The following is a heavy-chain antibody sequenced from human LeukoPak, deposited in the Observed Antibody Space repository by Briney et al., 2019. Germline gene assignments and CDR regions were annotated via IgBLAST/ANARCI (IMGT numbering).Heavy chain of an antibody. V-gene: IGHV1-46*01. CDR3: ARDQVGGDYGDYPILFQH. D-gene: IGHD4-17*01. CDR2: INPSGGST. CDR1: GYTFTSYY. J-gene: IGHJ1*01. Sequence: GASVKVSCKASGYTFTSYYMHWVRQAPGQGLEWMGIINPSGGSTSYAQKFQGRVTMTRDTSTSTVYMELSSLISEDTAVYYCARDQVGGDYGDYPILFQHWGQGTLVTVSS.